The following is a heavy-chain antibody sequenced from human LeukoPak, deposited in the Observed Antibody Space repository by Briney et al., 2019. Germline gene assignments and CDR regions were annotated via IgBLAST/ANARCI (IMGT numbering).Heavy chain of an antibody. Sequence: SETLSLTCTVSGGSISGYYWSWIRQPAGKGLEWIGRISGSGTITYNPALQSRLTISIDTSKNQFSLKLMSVTAADTAVYYCARDSGTTGEVKFDPWGQGTLVTVSS. CDR3: ARDSGTTGEVKFDP. V-gene: IGHV4-4*07. CDR1: GGSISGYY. J-gene: IGHJ5*02. CDR2: ISGSGTI. D-gene: IGHD3-10*01.